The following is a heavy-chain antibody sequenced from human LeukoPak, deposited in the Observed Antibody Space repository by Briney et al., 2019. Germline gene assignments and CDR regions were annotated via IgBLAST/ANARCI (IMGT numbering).Heavy chain of an antibody. CDR1: GFTFDESP. Sequence: GGSLRLSCVASGFTFDESPMNWVRQAPGKGLEWVSAIRGAVTTLYADSVRGRFTISRDNSRNTVYLQMNNLRPEDTALYYCAKDETHAAQSFDPRGQGTPVTVSS. D-gene: IGHD2-2*01. V-gene: IGHV3-23*01. J-gene: IGHJ5*02. CDR3: AKDETHAAQSFDP. CDR2: IRGAVTT.